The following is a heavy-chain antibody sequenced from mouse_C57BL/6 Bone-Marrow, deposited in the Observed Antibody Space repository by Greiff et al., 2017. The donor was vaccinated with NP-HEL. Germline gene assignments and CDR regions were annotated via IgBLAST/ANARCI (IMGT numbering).Heavy chain of an antibody. J-gene: IGHJ3*01. D-gene: IGHD1-1*01. CDR3: ARSAYYYGSSSAWFAY. CDR2: IYPGSGST. Sequence: QVQLQQSGAELVKPGASVKMSCKASGYTFTSYWITWVKQRPGQGLEWIGDIYPGSGSTNYNEKFKSKATLTVDTSSSTAYMQLSSLTSEDSAVYYCARSAYYYGSSSAWFAYWGQGTLVTVSA. CDR1: GYTFTSYW. V-gene: IGHV1-55*01.